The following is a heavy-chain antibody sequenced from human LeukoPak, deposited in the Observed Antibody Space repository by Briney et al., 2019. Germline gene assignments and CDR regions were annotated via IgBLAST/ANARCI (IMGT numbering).Heavy chain of an antibody. V-gene: IGHV3-7*04. CDR1: GFTFSSYW. Sequence: GGSLRLSCAASGFTFSSYWMSWVRQAPGKGLEWVANIKEDGSEKYYVDSVKGRFTISRDNAKNSQYLHMSSLRADDTAVYYCARAVYGYFDFWGQGIRLTVAS. J-gene: IGHJ4*02. CDR3: ARAVYGYFDF. D-gene: IGHD2/OR15-2a*01. CDR2: IKEDGSEK.